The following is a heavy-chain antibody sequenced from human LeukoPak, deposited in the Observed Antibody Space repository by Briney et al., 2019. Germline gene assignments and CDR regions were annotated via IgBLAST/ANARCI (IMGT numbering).Heavy chain of an antibody. CDR1: GYTFTSYG. CDR3: AREPFNYYDSSGYCDY. Sequence: ASVKVSCKASGYTFTSYGISWVRQAPGQGLEWMGWISAYNGNTNYAQELQGRVTMTTDTSTSTAYMELRSLRSDDTAVYYCAREPFNYYDSSGYCDYWGQGTLVTVSS. CDR2: ISAYNGNT. D-gene: IGHD3-22*01. J-gene: IGHJ4*02. V-gene: IGHV1-18*01.